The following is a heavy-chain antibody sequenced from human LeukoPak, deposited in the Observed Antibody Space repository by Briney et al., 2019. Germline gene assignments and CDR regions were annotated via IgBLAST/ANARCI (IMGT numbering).Heavy chain of an antibody. J-gene: IGHJ4*02. D-gene: IGHD3-10*01. CDR3: AKDWYYYGSGSYYNPDY. Sequence: PGGSLRLSCAASGFPFSSYGMHWVRQAPGKGLEWVAVISYDGSNKYYADSVKGRFTISRDNSKNTLYLQMNSLRAEGTAVYYCAKDWYYYGSGSYYNPDYWGQGTLVTVSS. CDR2: ISYDGSNK. V-gene: IGHV3-30*18. CDR1: GFPFSSYG.